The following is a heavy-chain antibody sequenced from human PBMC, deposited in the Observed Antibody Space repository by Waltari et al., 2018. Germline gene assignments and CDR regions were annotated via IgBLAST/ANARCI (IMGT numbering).Heavy chain of an antibody. CDR3: AKPLHGYYDSSGLGPIDY. CDR2: ISYDGSNK. Sequence: QVQLVESGGGVVQPGRSLRLSCAASGFTFSSYGMHWVRQAPGTGLEWVAVISYDGSNKYYADSVKGRFTISRDNSKNTLYLQMNSLRAEDTAVYYCAKPLHGYYDSSGLGPIDYWGQGTLVTVSS. D-gene: IGHD3-22*01. V-gene: IGHV3-30*18. J-gene: IGHJ4*02. CDR1: GFTFSSYG.